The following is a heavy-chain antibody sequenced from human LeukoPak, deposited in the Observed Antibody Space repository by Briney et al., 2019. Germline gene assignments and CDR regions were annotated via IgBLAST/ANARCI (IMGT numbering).Heavy chain of an antibody. CDR1: GGSVTDYY. Sequence: SETLSLTCTVSGGSVTDYYWSWIRQSPGKGLERIGYIYYTGTSYNPSLKSRVTISADTSKNQFSLKLISVTAADTAVYYCASRKLGNDYWGQGTLVTVSS. V-gene: IGHV4-59*02. J-gene: IGHJ4*02. CDR3: ASRKLGNDY. D-gene: IGHD7-27*01. CDR2: IYYTGT.